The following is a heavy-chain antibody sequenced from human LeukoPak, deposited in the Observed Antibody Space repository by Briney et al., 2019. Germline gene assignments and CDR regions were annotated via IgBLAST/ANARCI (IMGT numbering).Heavy chain of an antibody. CDR3: ARHPYSSSSVDY. Sequence: SETLSLTCTVSGGSISSYYWSWIRQPPGEGLEWIGYIYYSGSTNYSPSLKSRVTVSVDTSKNQFSLKLSSVTAADTAVYYCARHPYSSSSVDYWGQGTLVTVSS. CDR2: IYYSGST. D-gene: IGHD6-6*01. V-gene: IGHV4-59*08. J-gene: IGHJ4*02. CDR1: GGSISSYY.